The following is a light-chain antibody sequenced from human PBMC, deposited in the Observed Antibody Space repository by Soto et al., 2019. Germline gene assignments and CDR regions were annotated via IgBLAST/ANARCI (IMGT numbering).Light chain of an antibody. CDR2: AAS. V-gene: IGKV1-39*01. CDR1: QSINSY. J-gene: IGKJ1*01. Sequence: ILGAQCPASLDATKRYRFSIACVASQSINSYLNWYQQRPGEAPHLLIYAASSLQSGVPSRFSGSGSGTDFTLTISILQPEDFASYYCQLSYYTPWRFGQGTNADIK. CDR3: QLSYYTPWR.